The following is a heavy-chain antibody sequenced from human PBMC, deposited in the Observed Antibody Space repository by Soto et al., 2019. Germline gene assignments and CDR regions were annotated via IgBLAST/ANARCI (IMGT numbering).Heavy chain of an antibody. CDR2: ISSRSITI. V-gene: IGHV3-48*02. J-gene: IGHJ5*02. Sequence: EVQLVESGGGLVQPGGSLRLSCAASGFSFSSYSMTWVRQAPGKGLEWVSYISSRSITIYYADSVRGRFTISRDDAKYSRYLQMNSLSDEDTAVYYCARDEGVYQRNGYYSYHWGQGTLVTVSS. D-gene: IGHD3-22*01. CDR1: GFSFSSYS. CDR3: ARDEGVYQRNGYYSYH.